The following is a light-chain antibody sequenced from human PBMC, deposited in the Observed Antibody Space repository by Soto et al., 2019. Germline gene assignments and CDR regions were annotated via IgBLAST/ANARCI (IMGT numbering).Light chain of an antibody. V-gene: IGLV2-11*01. CDR2: DVS. CDR1: SSDVGGYNY. J-gene: IGLJ1*01. Sequence: QSALTQPPSVSGSPGQSVTISCTGTSSDVGGYNYVSWYQQHPGKAPKLMIFDVSKRPSGVSDRFSGSKSANTASLTISGLQAEDDAYYCCCSSGGSYPYVFGTGTKVTVL. CDR3: CSSGGSYPYV.